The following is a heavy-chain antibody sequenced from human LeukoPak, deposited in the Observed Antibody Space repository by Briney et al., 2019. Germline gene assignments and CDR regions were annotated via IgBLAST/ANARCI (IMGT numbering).Heavy chain of an antibody. V-gene: IGHV4-61*02. Sequence: SETLSLTCTVSGGSISSGSYYWSWIRQPAGKGLEWIGRIYTSGSTNYNPSLKSRVTISVDTSKSQFSLKLSSGTAADTAVYYCAREPSYYYDSSGYVDYWGQGTLVTVSS. CDR2: IYTSGST. D-gene: IGHD3-22*01. CDR3: AREPSYYYDSSGYVDY. J-gene: IGHJ4*02. CDR1: GGSISSGSYY.